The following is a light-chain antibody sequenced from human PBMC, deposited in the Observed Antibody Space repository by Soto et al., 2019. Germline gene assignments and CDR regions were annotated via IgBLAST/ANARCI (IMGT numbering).Light chain of an antibody. CDR2: GAS. J-gene: IGKJ2*01. V-gene: IGKV3D-15*01. CDR3: QQYNNWPPEYT. CDR1: QSVSSN. Sequence: EIVMTQSPATLSVSPVERATLSCRASQSVSSNLAWYQQKPGQAPRLLIYGASIRATGIPARFSGSGSGTEFTLTISSLQSEDFAVYYCQQYNNWPPEYTFGQGTKLEIK.